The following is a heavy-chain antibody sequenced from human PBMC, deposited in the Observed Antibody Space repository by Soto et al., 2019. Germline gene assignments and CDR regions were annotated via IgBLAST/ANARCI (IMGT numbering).Heavy chain of an antibody. V-gene: IGHV3-66*01. J-gene: IGHJ4*02. D-gene: IGHD3-9*01. Sequence: PGGSLRLSCAASGFTVSSNYMSWVRQAPGKGLEWVSVIYSGGSTYYADSVKGRFTISRDNSKNTLYLQMNSLRAEDTAVYYCAKDYDILTGYTNDFWGQGTLVTVSS. CDR3: AKDYDILTGYTNDF. CDR1: GFTVSSNY. CDR2: IYSGGST.